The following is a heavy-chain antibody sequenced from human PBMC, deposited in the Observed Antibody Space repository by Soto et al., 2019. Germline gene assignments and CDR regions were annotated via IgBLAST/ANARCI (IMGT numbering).Heavy chain of an antibody. D-gene: IGHD3-22*01. J-gene: IGHJ4*02. CDR3: AKTTNYYDSSGYSY. CDR2: ISGSGGTI. V-gene: IGHV3-23*01. Sequence: GGSLRLSCAASGFTFNTYAMNWVRQAPGKGLEWVASISGSGGTINYADSVKGRFTTSRDTSKNTLYLQMNSLRAEDTAVYYCAKTTNYYDSSGYSYWGQGTLVTVSS. CDR1: GFTFNTYA.